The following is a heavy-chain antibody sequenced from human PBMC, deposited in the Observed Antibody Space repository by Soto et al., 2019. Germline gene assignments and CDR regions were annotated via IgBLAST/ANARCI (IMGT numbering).Heavy chain of an antibody. CDR3: ARAAYYDSSGYYLDY. CDR1: GFSLSTSGMC. V-gene: IGHV2-70*01. CDR2: IDWDDDK. J-gene: IGHJ4*02. Sequence: SGPTLVNPTQTLTLTCTFSGFSLSTSGMCVSWIRQPPGKALEWLALIDWDDDKSYSTSLKTRLTISKDTSKNQVVLTMTNMDPVDPATYYSARAAYYDSSGYYLDYWGQGTLVTVSS. D-gene: IGHD3-22*01.